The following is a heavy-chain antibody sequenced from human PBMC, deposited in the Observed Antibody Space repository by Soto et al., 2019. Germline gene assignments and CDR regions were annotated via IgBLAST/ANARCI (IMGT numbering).Heavy chain of an antibody. CDR1: GFTCSSYA. J-gene: IGHJ1*01. CDR2: IIGSGAST. V-gene: IGHV3-23*01. D-gene: IGHD2-15*01. CDR3: ARDLTRMSTVAREF. Sequence: PGGALRVSCAASGFTCSSYAMGWVRQAPGKGLEWVSSIIGSGASTYYADSVKGRFTIFRDNSKNTLFLQMNSLTTEDTAVYYCARDLTRMSTVAREFWGQGTLVTVSS.